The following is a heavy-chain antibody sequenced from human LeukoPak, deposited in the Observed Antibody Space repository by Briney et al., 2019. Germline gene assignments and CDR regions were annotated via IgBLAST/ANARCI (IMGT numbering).Heavy chain of an antibody. CDR2: INSDGSST. J-gene: IGHJ4*02. Sequence: PGGSLRLSCAASGFTFSSYWMHWVRQAPGKGLVWVSRINSDGSSTSYADSVKGRFTISRDNAKNTLYLQMNSLRAEDTAVYYCARERTIAVAGGGFGYWGQGTLVTVSS. CDR3: ARERTIAVAGGGFGY. D-gene: IGHD6-19*01. CDR1: GFTFSSYW. V-gene: IGHV3-74*01.